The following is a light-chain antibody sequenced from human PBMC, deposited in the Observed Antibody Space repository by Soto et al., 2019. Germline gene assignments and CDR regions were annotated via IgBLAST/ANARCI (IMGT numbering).Light chain of an antibody. CDR2: AAS. V-gene: IGKV1-12*01. Sequence: DIQMTQSPSSVSASVGDRVTITCRASQSISSSLAWYQQQPGTVPKLLIYAASSLQSGVPSRFSGSGAGTEFTLSITSLQPEDFGTYYCQQGDSFPITFGQGTRLDIK. CDR1: QSISSS. CDR3: QQGDSFPIT. J-gene: IGKJ5*01.